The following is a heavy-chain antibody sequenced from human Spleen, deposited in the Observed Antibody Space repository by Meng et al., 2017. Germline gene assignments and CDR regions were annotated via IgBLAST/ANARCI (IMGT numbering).Heavy chain of an antibody. CDR2: INPKSGDT. J-gene: IGHJ4*02. CDR1: RYNCPDYY. Sequence: KKPGTHVNVLCKPSRYNCPDYYLHWVRRAPGQGLEWMGRINPKSGDTHYAQKFQARVTMTGDTSISTAYMELSGLRSDDTAMYYCARDEDISAAGKLFGDYWGQGTLVTVSS. V-gene: IGHV1-2*06. CDR3: ARDEDISAAGKLFGDY. D-gene: IGHD6-25*01.